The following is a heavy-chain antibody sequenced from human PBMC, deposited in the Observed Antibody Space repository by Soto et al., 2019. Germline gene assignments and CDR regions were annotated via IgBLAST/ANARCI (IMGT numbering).Heavy chain of an antibody. CDR3: AREVQVHTPAFVY. CDR1: GGTFNTYA. V-gene: IGHV1-69*19. CDR2: ISPMFGAA. D-gene: IGHD3-10*01. Sequence: QVQLVQSGAEMKKPGSSVKVSCQSSGGTFNTYAMNWVRQAPGQGPEWMGDISPMFGAANYAPKFQGRVTITADEYTGTSYMQLSSLTSDDTALYFCAREVQVHTPAFVYWGQGTLVTVSS. J-gene: IGHJ4*02.